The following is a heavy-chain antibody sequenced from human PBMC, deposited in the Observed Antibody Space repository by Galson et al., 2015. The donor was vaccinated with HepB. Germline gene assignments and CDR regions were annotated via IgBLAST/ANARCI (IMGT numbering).Heavy chain of an antibody. CDR2: IYYSGST. J-gene: IGHJ4*02. Sequence: SETLSLTCTVSGGSISSYYWSWIRQPPGKGLEWIGYIYYSGSTNYNPSLKSRVTISVDTSKNQFSLKLSSVTAADTAVYYCARLGATHGAFDYWGQGTLVTVSS. D-gene: IGHD3-10*01. CDR1: GGSISSYY. CDR3: ARLGATHGAFDY. V-gene: IGHV4-59*08.